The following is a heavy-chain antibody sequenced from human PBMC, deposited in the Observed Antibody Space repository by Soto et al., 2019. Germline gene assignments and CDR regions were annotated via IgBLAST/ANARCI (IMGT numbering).Heavy chain of an antibody. V-gene: IGHV4-30-4*01. CDR1: GGSISSGDYY. CDR3: ARVGGFGATTIDY. D-gene: IGHD3-10*01. CDR2: IYYSGST. Sequence: QVQLQESGPGLVKPSQTLSLTCTVSGGSISSGDYYWSWIRQPPGKGLEWIGYIYYSGSTYYNPSLNSRVTISVDTSKNPFSLKLSSVPAADTAVYYCARVGGFGATTIDYWGQGTLVTVSS. J-gene: IGHJ4*02.